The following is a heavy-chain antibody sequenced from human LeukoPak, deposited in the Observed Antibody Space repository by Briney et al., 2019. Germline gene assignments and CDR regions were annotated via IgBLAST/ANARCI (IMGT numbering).Heavy chain of an antibody. V-gene: IGHV1-24*01. J-gene: IGHJ6*02. Sequence: GASVKVSCKVSGYTLTELSMHWVRQAPGEGLEWMGGFDPEDGETIYAQKFQGRVTMTEDTSTDTAYMELSSLRSEDTAVYYCATFGSGSPRLYYYYGMDVWGQGTTVTVSS. CDR2: FDPEDGET. D-gene: IGHD1-26*01. CDR1: GYTLTELS. CDR3: ATFGSGSPRLYYYYGMDV.